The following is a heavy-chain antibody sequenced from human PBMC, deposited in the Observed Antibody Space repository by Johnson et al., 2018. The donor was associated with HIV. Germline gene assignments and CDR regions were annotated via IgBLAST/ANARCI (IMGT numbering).Heavy chain of an antibody. D-gene: IGHD1-26*01. CDR3: ARVHGGATRAKGAFDI. CDR2: IYSGGST. V-gene: IGHV3-66*02. J-gene: IGHJ3*02. Sequence: MQLVESGGGLVQPGRSLRLSCAASGFTVSSNYMSWVRQAPGKGLEWVSFIYSGGSTYYADSVKGRFTISRDNSKNTLYLQMNSLRAEDTAVYYCARVHGGATRAKGAFDIWGQGTMVTVSS. CDR1: GFTVSSNY.